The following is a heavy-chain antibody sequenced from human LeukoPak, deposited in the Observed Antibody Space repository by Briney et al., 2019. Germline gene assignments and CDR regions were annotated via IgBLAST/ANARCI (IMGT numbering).Heavy chain of an antibody. Sequence: GGSLRLSCTASGFTFSSYAMNWVRQAPGKGLEWVSSISTSSIYIYYADSLKGRFTISRDNAKNSLYLQMSSLRAEDTAMYYCARSLWFGDSNLDYWGQGTLVTVSS. D-gene: IGHD3-10*01. V-gene: IGHV3-21*01. J-gene: IGHJ4*02. CDR1: GFTFSSYA. CDR2: ISTSSIYI. CDR3: ARSLWFGDSNLDY.